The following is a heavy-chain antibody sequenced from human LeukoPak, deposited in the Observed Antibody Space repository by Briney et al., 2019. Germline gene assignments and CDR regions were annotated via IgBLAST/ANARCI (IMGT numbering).Heavy chain of an antibody. D-gene: IGHD3-10*01. CDR3: ARHLKFSAPGSGIEENADQKPNWYFDL. Sequence: SETLSLTCTVSGGSISSSSYYWGWIRQPPGKGLEWIGSIYYSGSTYYNPSLKSRVTISVDTSKNQFSLKLSSVTAADTAVYYCARHLKFSAPGSGIEENADQKPNWYFDLWGRGTLVTVSS. J-gene: IGHJ2*01. CDR2: IYYSGST. V-gene: IGHV4-39*01. CDR1: GGSISSSSYY.